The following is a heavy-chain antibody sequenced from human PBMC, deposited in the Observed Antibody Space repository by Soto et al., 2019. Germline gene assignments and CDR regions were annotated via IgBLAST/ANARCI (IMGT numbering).Heavy chain of an antibody. CDR2: IYYSGST. V-gene: IGHV4-39*01. D-gene: IGHD6-13*01. CDR1: GGSISSSSYY. CDR3: ARRTYSSSWYYNWFDP. J-gene: IGHJ5*02. Sequence: NPSETLSLTCTVSGGSISSSSYYWGWIRQPPGKGLEWIGSIYYSGSTYYNPSLKSRVTISVDTSKNQFSLKLSSVTAADTAVYYCARRTYSSSWYYNWFDPWGQGTLVTVSS.